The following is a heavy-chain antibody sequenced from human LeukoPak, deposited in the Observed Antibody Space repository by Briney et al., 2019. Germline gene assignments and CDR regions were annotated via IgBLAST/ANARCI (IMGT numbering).Heavy chain of an antibody. CDR2: IYPGDSDT. V-gene: IGHV5-51*01. J-gene: IGHJ4*02. Sequence: GGSLNIPGKASGVPFTSYWIAWVGHMPGKGRECIGLIYPGDSDTRYTPSFHSHVITSPDKSLSTDYLRWSSLKVSDSATDYCARHMATSDWVLDYWRQETLDSVSS. CDR1: GVPFTSYW. CDR3: ARHMATSDWVLDY. D-gene: IGHD2-21*01.